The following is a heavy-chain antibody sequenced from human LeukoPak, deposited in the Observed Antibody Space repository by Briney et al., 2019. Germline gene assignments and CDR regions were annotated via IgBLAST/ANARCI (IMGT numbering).Heavy chain of an antibody. CDR3: AKAGAPRIWGSYRPFDY. CDR2: ISVNSYST. V-gene: IGHV3-23*01. D-gene: IGHD3-16*02. J-gene: IGHJ4*02. Sequence: GGSLRLSCAASGYTFTDHAMSWVRQAPGKGLEWVSAISVNSYSTWYADSVKGRFTISRDNSKNTLYLQMNSLRAEDTAVYYCAKAGAPRIWGSYRPFDYWGQGTLVTVSS. CDR1: GYTFTDHA.